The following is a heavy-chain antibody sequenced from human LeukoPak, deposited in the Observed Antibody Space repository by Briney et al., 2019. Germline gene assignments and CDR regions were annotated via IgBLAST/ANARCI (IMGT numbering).Heavy chain of an antibody. CDR1: GYTFTSYG. Sequence: GASVKVSCKASGYTFTSYGISWVRQAPGQGLEWMGWISAYNGNTNYAQKLQGRVTMTTDTSTSTAYMELRSLRSDDTAVYYCARGRDYYDSSGYLRGYYYGMDVWGQRTTVTVSS. J-gene: IGHJ6*02. CDR3: ARGRDYYDSSGYLRGYYYGMDV. V-gene: IGHV1-18*01. D-gene: IGHD3-22*01. CDR2: ISAYNGNT.